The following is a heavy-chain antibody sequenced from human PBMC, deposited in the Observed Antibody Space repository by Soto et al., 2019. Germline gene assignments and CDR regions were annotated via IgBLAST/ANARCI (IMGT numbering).Heavy chain of an antibody. CDR2: INPNSGGT. CDR3: ARDSLVMAVDYGMDV. CDR1: GYTFTGYY. V-gene: IGHV1-2*06. Sequence: ASVKVSCKASGYTFTGYYMHWVRQAPGQGLEWMGRINPNSGGTNYAQKFQGRVTMTRDTSISTAYMELSRLRSDDTAVYYCARDSLVMAVDYGMDVWGQGATVTVSS. J-gene: IGHJ6*02.